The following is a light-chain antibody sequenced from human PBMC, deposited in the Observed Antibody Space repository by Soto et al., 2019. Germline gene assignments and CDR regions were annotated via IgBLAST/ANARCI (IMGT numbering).Light chain of an antibody. J-gene: IGLJ2*01. CDR2: EVS. CDR1: SSDVGSYNL. Sequence: QSVLTQPASVSGSPGQSITISCTGTSSDVGSYNLVSWYQQHPGKAPKLMIYEVSKRPSGVSNRFSGSKSGNTASLTISGLQAEDEADYYCSSYAGSSTWVVFGGGTKLTVL. V-gene: IGLV2-23*02. CDR3: SSYAGSSTWVV.